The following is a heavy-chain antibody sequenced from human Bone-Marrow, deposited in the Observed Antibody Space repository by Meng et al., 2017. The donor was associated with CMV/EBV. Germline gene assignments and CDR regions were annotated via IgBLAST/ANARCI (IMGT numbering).Heavy chain of an antibody. Sequence: SCKASGYTFTGYYMHWVRQAPGQGLEWMGWINPNSDGTNYAQKFQGRVTMTRDTSISTAYMELSRLRSDDTAVYYCARDQRRTPSDYWGQGTLVTVSS. CDR2: INPNSDGT. J-gene: IGHJ4*02. D-gene: IGHD1-1*01. V-gene: IGHV1-2*02. CDR1: GYTFTGYY. CDR3: ARDQRRTPSDY.